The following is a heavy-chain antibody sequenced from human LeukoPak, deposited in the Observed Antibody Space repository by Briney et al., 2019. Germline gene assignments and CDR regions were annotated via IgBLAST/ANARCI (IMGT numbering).Heavy chain of an antibody. CDR3: ARDTAGFDY. Sequence: TSSETLSLTCTVSGGSISSYYWSWIRQPPGKGLEWIGYIYYSGSTNYNPSLKSRVTISVDTSKNQFSLKLSSVTAADTAVYYCARDTAGFDYWGQGTLVTVSS. CDR1: GGSISSYY. CDR2: IYYSGST. V-gene: IGHV4-59*01. J-gene: IGHJ4*02.